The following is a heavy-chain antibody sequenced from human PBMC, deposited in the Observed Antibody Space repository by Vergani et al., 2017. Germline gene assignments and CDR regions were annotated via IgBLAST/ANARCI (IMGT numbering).Heavy chain of an antibody. V-gene: IGHV1-69*13. CDR2: IIPIFGTA. CDR1: GYTFTSYG. Sequence: QVQLVQSGAEVKKPGASVKVSCKASGYTFTSYGISWVRQAPGQGLEWMGRIIPIFGTANYAQKFQGRVTITADESTSTAYMELSSLRSEDTAVYYCAREHDYGDYYAFDIWGQGTMVTVSS. CDR3: AREHDYGDYYAFDI. D-gene: IGHD4-17*01. J-gene: IGHJ3*02.